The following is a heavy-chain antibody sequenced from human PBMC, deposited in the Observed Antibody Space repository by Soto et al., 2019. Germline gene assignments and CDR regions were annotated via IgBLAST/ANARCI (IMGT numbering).Heavy chain of an antibody. V-gene: IGHV3-48*01. CDR2: ISGSSTTI. D-gene: IGHD3-16*01. CDR3: ARTTDYISH. CDR1: GFTFSSYN. J-gene: IGHJ4*02. Sequence: GGSLRVSCAASGFTFSSYNMNWVRQAPGMGLEWVSYISGSSTTIYYADSVKGRFTISRDNAKNSLYLQMNSLRAEDTAVYYCARTTDYISHWGRGTLVTVSS.